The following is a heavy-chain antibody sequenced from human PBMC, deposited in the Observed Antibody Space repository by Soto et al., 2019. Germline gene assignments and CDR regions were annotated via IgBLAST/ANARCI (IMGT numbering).Heavy chain of an antibody. J-gene: IGHJ6*04. D-gene: IGHD5-12*01. CDR1: GFTFSSYA. CDR3: AVEYSGYEPSAHV. V-gene: IGHV3-64D*08. CDR2: ISSNGGST. Sequence: PGGSLRLSCSASGFTFSSYAMHWVRQAPGKGLEYVSAISSNGGSTYYADSVKGRFTISRDNSKNTLYLQMSSLRSEDTAVYYCAVEYSGYEPSAHVWAKGTTVTVSS.